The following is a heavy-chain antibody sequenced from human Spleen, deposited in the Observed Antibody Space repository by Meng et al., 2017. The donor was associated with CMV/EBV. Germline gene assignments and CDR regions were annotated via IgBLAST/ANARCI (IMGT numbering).Heavy chain of an antibody. CDR3: ARGPYYYDTRGLLDYYYGMDV. CDR2: ISADNANT. CDR1: GYTFTTYG. Sequence: ASVKVSCKGSGYTFTTYGIGWVRQAPGQGLEWVGWISADNANTRYAQKLQGRVTMTTDTSTNTVYMELRSLRSDDTAVYYCARGPYYYDTRGLLDYYYGMDVWGQGTTVTVSS. J-gene: IGHJ6*02. D-gene: IGHD3-22*01. V-gene: IGHV1-18*01.